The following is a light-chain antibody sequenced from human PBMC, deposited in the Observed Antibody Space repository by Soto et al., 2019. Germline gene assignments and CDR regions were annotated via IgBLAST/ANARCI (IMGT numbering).Light chain of an antibody. CDR2: AAS. J-gene: IGKJ1*01. CDR3: LRQYSFPRT. V-gene: IGKV1-17*01. Sequence: DIQMTQSPSSLSASVGDRVTITCRASKGISIELGWYQQKPGKPPKRLIYAASSMRSGVPSRFSGSGSGTEFIVSISSMQPEDVATYYCLRQYSFPRTFGQGTKVEI. CDR1: KGISIE.